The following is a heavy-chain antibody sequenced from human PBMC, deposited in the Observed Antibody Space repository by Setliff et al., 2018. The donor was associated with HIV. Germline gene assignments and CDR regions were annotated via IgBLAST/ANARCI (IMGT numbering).Heavy chain of an antibody. CDR3: AKSLLVAGNDY. J-gene: IGHJ4*02. CDR1: GFTFSTRA. CDR2: VSNTGRRT. Sequence: GSLRLSCAASGFTFSTRAMTWVRQAPGKGLEWVSAVSNTGRRTFYADSVKGRFTISRDNSKNTLYLQMISLRADDTAVYYCAKSLLVAGNDYWGQGTLVTVSS. D-gene: IGHD2-8*02. V-gene: IGHV3-23*05.